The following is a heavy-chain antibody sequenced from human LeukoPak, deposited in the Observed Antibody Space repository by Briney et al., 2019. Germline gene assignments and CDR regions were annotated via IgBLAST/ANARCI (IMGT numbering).Heavy chain of an antibody. Sequence: SETLSLTCTVSGGSISSYYWSWIRQPPGKGLEWIGYIYYSGSTNYNPSLKSRVTISVDTSKIQFSLKLSSVTAADTAVYYCARLTGYSGSYAHFQHWGQGTLVTVSS. CDR3: ARLTGYSGSYAHFQH. J-gene: IGHJ1*01. CDR2: IYYSGST. V-gene: IGHV4-59*01. CDR1: GGSISSYY. D-gene: IGHD1-26*01.